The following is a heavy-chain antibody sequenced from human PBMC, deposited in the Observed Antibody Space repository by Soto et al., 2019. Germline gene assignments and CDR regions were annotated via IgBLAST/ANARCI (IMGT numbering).Heavy chain of an antibody. Sequence: EVYLEESGGGLLQPGGSLRLSCVAPGLTVSGHYMTWVRQPPEKGLEGVSVIYTNGGTYYADSVKGRFTISRDNSKNTLYLQMNSLKGEDSAVYYCARSPPQLWPHPGAIDLWGQGTMVTVS. CDR1: GLTVSGHY. J-gene: IGHJ3*01. CDR2: IYTNGGT. V-gene: IGHV3-53*01. D-gene: IGHD1-1*01. CDR3: ARSPPQLWPHPGAIDL.